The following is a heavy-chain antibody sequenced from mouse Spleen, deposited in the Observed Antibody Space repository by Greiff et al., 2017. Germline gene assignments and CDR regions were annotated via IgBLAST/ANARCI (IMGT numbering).Heavy chain of an antibody. J-gene: IGHJ3*01. CDR3: ARQEGYYDYDEGAWFAY. D-gene: IGHD2-4*01. CDR2: ISSGGSYT. CDR1: GFTFSSYA. Sequence: EVKLVESGGGLVKPGGSLKLSCAASGFTFSSYAMSWVRQTPEKRLEWVATISSGGSYTYYPDSVKGRFTISRDNAKNTLYLQMSSLRSEDTAMYYCARQEGYYDYDEGAWFAYWGQGTLVTVSA. V-gene: IGHV5-9-3*01.